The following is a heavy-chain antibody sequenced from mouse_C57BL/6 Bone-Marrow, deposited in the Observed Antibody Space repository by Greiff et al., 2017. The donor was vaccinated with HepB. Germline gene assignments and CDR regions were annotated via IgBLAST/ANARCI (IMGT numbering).Heavy chain of an antibody. J-gene: IGHJ3*01. CDR2: IDPSDSYT. Sequence: QVQLQQPGAELVKPGASVKLSCKASGYTFTSYWMQWVKQRPGQGLEWIGEIDPSDSYTNYNQKFKGKATLTVDTSSSTAYMQLSSLTSEDSAVYYCARVAPAYWGQGTLVTVAA. CDR3: ARVAPAY. CDR1: GYTFTSYW. V-gene: IGHV1-50*01.